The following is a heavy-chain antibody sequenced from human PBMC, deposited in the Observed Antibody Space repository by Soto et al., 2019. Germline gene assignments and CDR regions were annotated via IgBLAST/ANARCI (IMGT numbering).Heavy chain of an antibody. CDR1: GFTFSSYG. V-gene: IGHV3-30*03. CDR2: ISNDGSNK. CDR3: AVEEVLLSSYGMDV. Sequence: ESGGGVVQPGRSLRLSCAASGFTFSSYGMHWVRQAPGNGLEWVAVISNDGSNKFYGDSVKGRFTISRDNFKNTLYLQMNSLRAEDTAVYYCAVEEVLLSSYGMDVWGQGTTVTVSS. J-gene: IGHJ6*02. D-gene: IGHD1-26*01.